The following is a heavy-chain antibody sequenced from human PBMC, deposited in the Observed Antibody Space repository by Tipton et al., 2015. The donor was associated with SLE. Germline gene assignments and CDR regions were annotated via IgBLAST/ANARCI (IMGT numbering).Heavy chain of an antibody. J-gene: IGHJ4*02. D-gene: IGHD2-15*01. CDR3: AGAWQGYCSGCTCYGLDY. CDR1: GGSISSHY. V-gene: IGHV4-59*11. Sequence: TLSLTCTVSGGSISSHYWSWIRQPPGKGLEWIGYISYSETTNHNPSLQSRVTISVDTSKNQFSLKLRSVTAADTAVDYCAGAWQGYCSGCTCYGLDYWGQGTLVTVPS. CDR2: ISYSETT.